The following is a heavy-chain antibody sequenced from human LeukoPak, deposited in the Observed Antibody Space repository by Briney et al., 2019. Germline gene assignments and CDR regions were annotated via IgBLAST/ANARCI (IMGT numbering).Heavy chain of an antibody. CDR3: ANSGTPPYYYGMDV. CDR1: GFTFSSYA. CDR2: ISGSGGST. Sequence: GGSLRLSCAASGFTFSSYAMSWVRQAPGKGLEWVSAISGSGGSTYYADSVKGRFTISRDNSKNTLYLQMNSLRAEDTAVYYCANSGTPPYYYGMDVWGQGTLVTVSS. D-gene: IGHD1-26*01. J-gene: IGHJ6*02. V-gene: IGHV3-23*01.